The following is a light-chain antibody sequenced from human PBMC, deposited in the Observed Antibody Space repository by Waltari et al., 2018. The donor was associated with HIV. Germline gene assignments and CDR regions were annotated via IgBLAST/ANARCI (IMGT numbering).Light chain of an antibody. Sequence: NFMLTKPHSVSESPGKTVTISCTRSSGSIASHDVQWYQQRPGSSPTPVISEDNQRPSWVPDRFSGSIDSSSNSASLTISGLKTEDEADYYCQSYDSSNPVVFGGGTKLTVL. V-gene: IGLV6-57*01. J-gene: IGLJ2*01. CDR2: EDN. CDR1: SGSIASHD. CDR3: QSYDSSNPVV.